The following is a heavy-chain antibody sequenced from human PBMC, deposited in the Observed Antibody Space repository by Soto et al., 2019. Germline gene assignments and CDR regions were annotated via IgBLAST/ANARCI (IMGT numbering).Heavy chain of an antibody. CDR2: IYYSGST. D-gene: IGHD6-13*01. CDR3: ARVSGYSSSWYGTSRYFDY. Sequence: SDTLSLTCTVPGGSISSYYWSWIRQPPGKGPEWIGYIYYSGSTNYNPSLKSRVTISVDTSKNQFSLKLSSVTAADTAVYYCARVSGYSSSWYGTSRYFDYWGQGTLVTVS. J-gene: IGHJ4*02. CDR1: GGSISSYY. V-gene: IGHV4-59*07.